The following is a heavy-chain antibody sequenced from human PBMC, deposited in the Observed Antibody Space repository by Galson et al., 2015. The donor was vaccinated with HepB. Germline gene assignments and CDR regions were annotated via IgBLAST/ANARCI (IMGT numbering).Heavy chain of an antibody. J-gene: IGHJ4*02. CDR2: VIPKFGTP. V-gene: IGHV1-69*01. CDR1: GGTLSTNV. Sequence: SCKASGGTLSTNVISWVRQAPGQGLEWMGGVIPKFGTPNYAQRFQGRVTFTADEVTNTAHMELSSLTSDDMAVYYCASDRTSARGKFDYWGQGTRVTVSS. CDR3: ASDRTSARGKFDY. D-gene: IGHD3-16*01.